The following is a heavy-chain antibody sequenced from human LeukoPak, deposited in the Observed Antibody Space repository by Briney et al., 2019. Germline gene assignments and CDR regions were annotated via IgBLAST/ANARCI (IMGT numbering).Heavy chain of an antibody. CDR3: ARESTVTRYFDL. J-gene: IGHJ2*01. CDR2: INHSGST. CDR1: GGSFSGYY. D-gene: IGHD4-17*01. Sequence: SETLSLTCAVYGGSFSGYYWSWIRQPPGKGLEGSGEINHSGSTNYNPSLKSRVTISVDTSKNQFSLKLSSVTAADPAVYYCARESTVTRYFDLWGRGTLVTVSS. V-gene: IGHV4-34*01.